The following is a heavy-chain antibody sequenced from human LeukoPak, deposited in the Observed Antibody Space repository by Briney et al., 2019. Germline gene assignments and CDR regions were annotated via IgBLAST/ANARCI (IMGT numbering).Heavy chain of an antibody. D-gene: IGHD3-10*01. Sequence: GGSLRLTCAASGFTFSSYAMRWVRQAPGKGLEWVSSITGSGDDTFYADSVKGRFTISRDNSKNTLYLQMNSLRAEDTAVYYCAKGESRPKYYFDYWGQGTLVTVSS. CDR3: AKGESRPKYYFDY. CDR2: ITGSGDDT. CDR1: GFTFSSYA. V-gene: IGHV3-23*01. J-gene: IGHJ4*02.